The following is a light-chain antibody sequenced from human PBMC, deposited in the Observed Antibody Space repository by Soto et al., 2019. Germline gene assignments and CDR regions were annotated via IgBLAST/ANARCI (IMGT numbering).Light chain of an antibody. V-gene: IGLV3-25*02. CDR3: QSADSSGTYV. J-gene: IGLJ1*01. Sequence: SYDLTQSPSVSVSPGQTARITFSGDALPKQYAYWYQQKPGQAPVLVIYKDSERPSGIPERFSGSSSGTTVTLTISGVQAEDEADYYCQSADSSGTYVFGTGTKVTVL. CDR2: KDS. CDR1: ALPKQY.